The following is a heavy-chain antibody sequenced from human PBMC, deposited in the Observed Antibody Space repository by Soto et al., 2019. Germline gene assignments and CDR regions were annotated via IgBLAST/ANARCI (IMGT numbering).Heavy chain of an antibody. CDR1: GDSVSSNSAA. CDR2: TYYRSKWYN. J-gene: IGHJ4*02. CDR3: ARDWSSSGWYFGNRIDY. D-gene: IGHD6-19*01. V-gene: IGHV6-1*01. Sequence: QALSLPSAISGDSVSSNSAACNLIRHSPSRGLEWLGRTYYRSKWYNDYAVSVKSRITINPDTSKNQFSLQLNSVTPEDTAVYYCARDWSSSGWYFGNRIDYWGQGTLVTVSS.